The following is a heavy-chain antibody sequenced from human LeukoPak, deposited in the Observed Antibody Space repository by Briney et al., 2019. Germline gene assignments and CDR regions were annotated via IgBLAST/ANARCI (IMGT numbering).Heavy chain of an antibody. CDR3: AREYNYYDSSGWNAFEI. CDR2: IYYSGST. CDR1: GGSISSYY. J-gene: IGHJ3*02. V-gene: IGHV4-59*01. D-gene: IGHD3-22*01. Sequence: SETLSLTCTVSGGSISSYYWSWLRQPPGKGLEWIGYIYYSGSTNYNPSLTGRVTISVDTSKNQFSLKLSSVTAADTAVYYCAREYNYYDSSGWNAFEIWGQGTMVTVSS.